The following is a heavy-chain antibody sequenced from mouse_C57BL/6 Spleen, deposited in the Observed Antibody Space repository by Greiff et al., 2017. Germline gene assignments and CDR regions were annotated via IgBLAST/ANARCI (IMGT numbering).Heavy chain of an antibody. CDR2: ISSGSSTI. CDR3: ARGGNDYDGEYYFDY. J-gene: IGHJ2*01. Sequence: EVMLVESGGGLVKPGGSLKLSCAASGFTFSDYGMHWVRQAPEKGLEWVAYISSGSSTIYYADTVKGRFPISRDNAKNTLFLQRTSLRSEDTAMYYCARGGNDYDGEYYFDYWGQGTTLTVSS. CDR1: GFTFSDYG. V-gene: IGHV5-17*01. D-gene: IGHD2-4*01.